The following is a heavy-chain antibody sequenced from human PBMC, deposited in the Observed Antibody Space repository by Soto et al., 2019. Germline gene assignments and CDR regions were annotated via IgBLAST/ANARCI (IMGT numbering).Heavy chain of an antibody. Sequence: SETLSLTCAVSGGSISSGGYSWSWIRQPPGKGLEWIGYIYHSGSTYYNPSLKSRVTISVDTSKNQFSLKLSSVTAADTAVYYCARAEYSSSPDEIYYYYYYMDVWGKGTTVTVSS. V-gene: IGHV4-30-2*01. D-gene: IGHD6-6*01. CDR1: GGSISSGGYS. CDR3: ARAEYSSSPDEIYYYYYYMDV. J-gene: IGHJ6*03. CDR2: IYHSGST.